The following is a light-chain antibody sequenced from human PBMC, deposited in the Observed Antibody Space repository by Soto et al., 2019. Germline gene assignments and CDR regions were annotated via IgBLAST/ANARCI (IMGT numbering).Light chain of an antibody. CDR3: CSYTSSSTPWV. V-gene: IGLV2-14*03. CDR1: SSDVGGYNY. Sequence: QSALTQPASVSGSPGQSITISCTGTSSDVGGYNYVSWYQQHPGKAPKLMIYDVSDRPSGVSNRFSASKSGNTASLTISGLLAEDEADYYCCSYTSSSTPWVFGTGTKVTV. CDR2: DVS. J-gene: IGLJ1*01.